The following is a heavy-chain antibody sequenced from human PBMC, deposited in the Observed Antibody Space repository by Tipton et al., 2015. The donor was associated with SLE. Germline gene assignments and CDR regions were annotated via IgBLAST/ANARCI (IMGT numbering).Heavy chain of an antibody. CDR2: IYHSGNT. J-gene: IGHJ6*03. D-gene: IGHD2/OR15-2a*01. V-gene: IGHV4-59*12. CDR1: GGSISNYS. CDR3: ANTLAHYYYYMDV. Sequence: TLSLTCTVSGGSISNYSWSWIRQPPGKGLEWIGSIYHSGNTYSNPSLKSRVTISVDTSKNQFSLKLSSVTAADTAVYYCANTLAHYYYYMDVWGKGTTVTVSS.